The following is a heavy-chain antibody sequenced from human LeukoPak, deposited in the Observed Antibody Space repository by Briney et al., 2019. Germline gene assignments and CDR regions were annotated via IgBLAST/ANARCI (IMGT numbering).Heavy chain of an antibody. CDR3: AKGSRDGYNFDY. CDR1: GFTFSCEA. V-gene: IGHV3-23*01. Sequence: GGSLRLCFAASGFTFSCEAMSSVRQAPGKGLECVSAISGSGGSTYYADSVKCRFTISRDNSKNTLYLQMNSLRAEDTAVYYCAKGSRDGYNFDYWGQGTLVTVSS. D-gene: IGHD5-24*01. CDR2: ISGSGGST. J-gene: IGHJ4*02.